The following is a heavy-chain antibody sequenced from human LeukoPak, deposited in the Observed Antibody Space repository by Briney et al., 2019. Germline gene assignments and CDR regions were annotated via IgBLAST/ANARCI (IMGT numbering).Heavy chain of an antibody. D-gene: IGHD3-22*01. CDR2: MIPIFGTA. CDR1: GGTFSSYA. J-gene: IGHJ4*02. V-gene: IGHV1-69*05. Sequence: SVKVSCKASGGTFSSYAISWVRQAPGQGLEWMGGMIPIFGTANYAQKFQGRVTITTDESTSTAYMELSSLRSEDTAVYYCARGFRYDSSGLTYYFDYWGQGTLVTVSS. CDR3: ARGFRYDSSGLTYYFDY.